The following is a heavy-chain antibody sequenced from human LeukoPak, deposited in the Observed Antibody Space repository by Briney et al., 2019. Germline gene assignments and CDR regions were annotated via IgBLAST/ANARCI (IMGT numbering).Heavy chain of an antibody. CDR1: GGSVRSGSYY. Sequence: PSETLSLTCTVSGGSVRSGSYYWSWIRQPPGKGLEWIGYIYYSGSTNYNPSLKSRVTISVDTSKNQFSLKLSSVTAADTAVYYCASLEYDFWSGYPKSEAFDIWGQGTMVTVSS. D-gene: IGHD3-3*01. CDR2: IYYSGST. CDR3: ASLEYDFWSGYPKSEAFDI. V-gene: IGHV4-61*01. J-gene: IGHJ3*02.